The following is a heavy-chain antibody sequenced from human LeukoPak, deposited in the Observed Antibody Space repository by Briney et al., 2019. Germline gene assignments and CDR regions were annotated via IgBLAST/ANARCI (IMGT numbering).Heavy chain of an antibody. CDR1: DYTFSNYG. Sequence: GASVKVSCKASDYTFSNYGISWVRQAPGQGLEWMGWINTYNGNTNYAQRLQGRVTMTIDTSTSTAYMELRRLRSDDTAMYHCAGDLDFWSGYLDYWGQGTLVTVSS. CDR3: AGDLDFWSGYLDY. J-gene: IGHJ4*02. V-gene: IGHV1-18*01. CDR2: INTYNGNT. D-gene: IGHD3-3*01.